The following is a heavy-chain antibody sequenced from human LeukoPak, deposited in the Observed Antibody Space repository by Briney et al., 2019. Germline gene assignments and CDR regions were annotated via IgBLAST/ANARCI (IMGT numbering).Heavy chain of an antibody. CDR1: GYTFTSYY. CDR2: INPSGGST. D-gene: IGHD3-22*01. Sequence: ASVKVSCKASGYTFTSYYMHWVRQAPGQGLEWMGIINPSGGSTSYAQKFQGRVTMTRDMSTGTVYMELSSLRSEDTAVYYCARDEYYYDSSGTNWFDPWGQGTLVTVSS. CDR3: ARDEYYYDSSGTNWFDP. V-gene: IGHV1-46*01. J-gene: IGHJ5*02.